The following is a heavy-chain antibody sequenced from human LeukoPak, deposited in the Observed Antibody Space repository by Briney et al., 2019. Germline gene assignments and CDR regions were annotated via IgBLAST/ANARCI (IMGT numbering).Heavy chain of an antibody. CDR3: ARIRPVTTGLKGYYFDY. CDR1: GYTFSSYE. V-gene: IGHV1-8*01. D-gene: IGHD1-1*01. CDR2: MNPKTGKT. Sequence: ASVKVSCKTSGYTFSSYEIHWVRQAAGPGLEWVGWMNPKTGKTAYARNLQGRVTITRDTSISTAYMDLSALRSEDTAVYYCARIRPVTTGLKGYYFDYWGQGTLVTVSS. J-gene: IGHJ4*02.